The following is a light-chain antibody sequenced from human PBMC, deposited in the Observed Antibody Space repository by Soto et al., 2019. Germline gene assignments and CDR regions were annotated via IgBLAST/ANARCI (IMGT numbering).Light chain of an antibody. Sequence: EIVLTQSPGTLSLSPGERATLSCRASQSIISTYLAWYQQKPGQAPRLLIYGASSRATGIPDRFSGSGSGTDFTLTISRLEPEDFAVYYCQQYGSSPITFGQGTRLEIK. CDR2: GAS. J-gene: IGKJ5*01. V-gene: IGKV3-20*01. CDR3: QQYGSSPIT. CDR1: QSIISTY.